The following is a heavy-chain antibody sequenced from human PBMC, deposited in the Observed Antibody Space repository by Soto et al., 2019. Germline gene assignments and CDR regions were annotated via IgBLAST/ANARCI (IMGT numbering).Heavy chain of an antibody. CDR1: GGSISSGDYY. D-gene: IGHD2-15*01. J-gene: IGHJ3*02. CDR2: IYYSGST. Sequence: SETLSLTCTVSGGSISSGDYYWSWIRQPPGKGLEWIGYIYYSGSTYYNPSLKSRVTISVDTSKNQFSLKLSSVTAADTAVYYGARGLPAVVVVRSEAFDIWGQGTMVTVSS. CDR3: ARGLPAVVVVRSEAFDI. V-gene: IGHV4-30-4*01.